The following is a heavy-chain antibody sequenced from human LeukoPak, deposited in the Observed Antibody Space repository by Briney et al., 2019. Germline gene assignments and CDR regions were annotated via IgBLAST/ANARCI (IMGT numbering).Heavy chain of an antibody. CDR3: ARDSMVRGVMY. J-gene: IGHJ4*02. Sequence: GGSLRLSCAASGFTFSNYWMSWVRQAPGKGLEWVANIKQDGSEKYYVDSVKGRFTISRDNAKNSLYLQMNSLRAEDTAVYYCARDSMVRGVMYWGQGTLVTVSS. D-gene: IGHD3-10*01. CDR1: GFTFSNYW. CDR2: IKQDGSEK. V-gene: IGHV3-7*01.